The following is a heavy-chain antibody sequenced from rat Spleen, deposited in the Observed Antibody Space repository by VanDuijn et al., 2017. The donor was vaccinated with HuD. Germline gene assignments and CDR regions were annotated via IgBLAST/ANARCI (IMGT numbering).Heavy chain of an antibody. V-gene: IGHV5-29*01. Sequence: EVQLVESGGGLVQPGRSMKLSCAASGFTFSTYGMAWVRQAPKKGLEWGAYISYDGGSTYYQDAVKGRFTISRDNAQNTLYLQMDSLRSEDTATYYCTRGYYGYNYGYWGQGVMVTVSS. CDR2: ISYDGGST. D-gene: IGHD1-9*01. CDR3: TRGYYGYNYGY. J-gene: IGHJ2*01. CDR1: GFTFSTYG.